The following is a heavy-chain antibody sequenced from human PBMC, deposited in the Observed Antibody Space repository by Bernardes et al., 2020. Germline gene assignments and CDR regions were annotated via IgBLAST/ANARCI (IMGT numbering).Heavy chain of an antibody. Sequence: GGSLRLSCAASGFTFSSYAMNWVRPAPGKGLEWLSFISSSGTTIYYAASVKGRFTISRDNAKNSLYLQMNSLRAEDTAVYYCARSGEDIVVVPTAKITHLGLVYWYFDLWGRGTLVTVSS. CDR1: GFTFSSYA. J-gene: IGHJ2*01. CDR2: ISSSGTTI. CDR3: ARSGEDIVVVPTAKITHLGLVYWYFDL. V-gene: IGHV3-48*03. D-gene: IGHD2-2*01.